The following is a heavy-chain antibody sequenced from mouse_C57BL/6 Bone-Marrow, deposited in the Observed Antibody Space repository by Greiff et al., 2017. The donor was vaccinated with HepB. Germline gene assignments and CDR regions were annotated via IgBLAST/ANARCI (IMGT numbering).Heavy chain of an antibody. CDR3: ARPGYDAWFAY. CDR2: ISSGSSTI. V-gene: IGHV5-17*01. D-gene: IGHD2-2*01. Sequence: EVHLVESGGGLVKPGGSLKLSCAASGFTFSDYGMHWVRQAPEKGLEWVAYISSGSSTIYYADTVKGRFTISRDNAKNTLFLQMTSLRSEDTAMYYCARPGYDAWFAYWGQGTLVTVSA. CDR1: GFTFSDYG. J-gene: IGHJ3*01.